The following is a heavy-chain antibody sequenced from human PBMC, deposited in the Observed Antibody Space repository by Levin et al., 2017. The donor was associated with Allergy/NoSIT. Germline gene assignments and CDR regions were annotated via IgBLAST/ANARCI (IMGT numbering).Heavy chain of an antibody. Sequence: PGGSLRLSCAASGLIFSNYGMHWVRQAPGKGLEWVAFISYDGSDKYYADSVKGRVTISRDNSKNTVYLQMNSLRAEDTAVYYCAKDDRVVDYGDPLPLWYFDLWGRGTLVTVSS. J-gene: IGHJ2*01. CDR1: GLIFSNYG. V-gene: IGHV3-30*02. CDR3: AKDDRVVDYGDPLPLWYFDL. D-gene: IGHD4-17*01. CDR2: ISYDGSDK.